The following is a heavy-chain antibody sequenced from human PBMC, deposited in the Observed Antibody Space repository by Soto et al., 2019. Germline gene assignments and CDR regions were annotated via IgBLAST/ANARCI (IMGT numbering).Heavy chain of an antibody. Sequence: SETLSLTCTVSGGSISSYYWSWIRQPPGKGLEWIGYIYYSGSTNYNPSLKSRVTISVDTSKNQFSLKLSSVTAADTAVYYCARATLRYFDPWGQGTLVTVYS. J-gene: IGHJ5*02. D-gene: IGHD3-9*01. V-gene: IGHV4-59*01. CDR2: IYYSGST. CDR3: ARATLRYFDP. CDR1: GGSISSYY.